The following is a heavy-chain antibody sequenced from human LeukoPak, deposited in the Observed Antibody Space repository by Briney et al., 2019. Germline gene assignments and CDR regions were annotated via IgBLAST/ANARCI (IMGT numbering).Heavy chain of an antibody. J-gene: IGHJ4*02. V-gene: IGHV1-69*04. CDR3: ARAKTNYDFWSGYQYYFDY. D-gene: IGHD3-3*01. Sequence: SVKVSCKASGGTFISYAISWVRQAPGQGLEWMGRIIPILGIANYAQKFQGRVTITADKFTSTAYMELSSLRSEDTAVYYCARAKTNYDFWSGYQYYFDYWGQGTLVTVSS. CDR1: GGTFISYA. CDR2: IIPILGIA.